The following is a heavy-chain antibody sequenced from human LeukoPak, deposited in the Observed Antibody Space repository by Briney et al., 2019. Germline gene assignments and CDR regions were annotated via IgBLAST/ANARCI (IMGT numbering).Heavy chain of an antibody. Sequence: PGGSLRLSCAASGFSFSGYGMHLVRQVPGKGLEWVAFIRYDGITKFYIDSVKGRFAISRDNSKNTLSLQMNSLRTEDTAVYYCAALHTGTFVDYWGQGTLVTVSS. CDR2: IRYDGITK. CDR3: AALHTGTFVDY. V-gene: IGHV3-30*02. J-gene: IGHJ4*02. D-gene: IGHD4-17*01. CDR1: GFSFSGYG.